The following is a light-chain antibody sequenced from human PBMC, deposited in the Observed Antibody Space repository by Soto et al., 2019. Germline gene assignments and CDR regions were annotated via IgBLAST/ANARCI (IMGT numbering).Light chain of an antibody. CDR2: NNN. CDR3: QSYDSSLSGYV. V-gene: IGLV1-40*01. Sequence: QSVLTQPPSVSGAPGQRVTISCTGSSSNIGAGYDVHWYQQLPGTAPKLLIYNNNNRPSGVPDRFSGSKSGTSASLAITGLQAEDEADYYCQSYDSSLSGYVFRTGTKVPVL. CDR1: SSNIGAGYD. J-gene: IGLJ1*01.